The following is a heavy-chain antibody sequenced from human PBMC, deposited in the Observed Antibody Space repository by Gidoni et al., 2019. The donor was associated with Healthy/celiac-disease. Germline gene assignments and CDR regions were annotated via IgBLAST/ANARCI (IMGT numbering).Heavy chain of an antibody. CDR3: ARDRHIVVVLDI. D-gene: IGHD2-21*01. CDR1: GFTFSSYW. Sequence: GFTFSSYWMNWVRQAPGKGLEWVANIKQDGSEKYYVDSVKGRFTISRDNAKNSLYLQMNSLRAEDTAVYYCARDRHIVVVLDIWGQGTMVTVSS. V-gene: IGHV3-7*01. CDR2: IKQDGSEK. J-gene: IGHJ3*02.